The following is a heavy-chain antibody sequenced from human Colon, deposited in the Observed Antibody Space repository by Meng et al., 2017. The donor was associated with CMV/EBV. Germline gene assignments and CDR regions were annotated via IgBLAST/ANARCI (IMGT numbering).Heavy chain of an antibody. CDR3: ARHFDLGGMDV. CDR1: GGSISPYY. V-gene: IGHV4-59*01. Sequence: ESLKISCNVSGGSISPYYWSWIRQPPGKGLEWIGYHYYTGNTNSNPSLKSRITMFVDTSKKLLSLSLSSVTAADTAVYYCARHFDLGGMDVWGQGTTVTVSS. J-gene: IGHJ6*02. CDR2: HYYTGNT. D-gene: IGHD3-16*01.